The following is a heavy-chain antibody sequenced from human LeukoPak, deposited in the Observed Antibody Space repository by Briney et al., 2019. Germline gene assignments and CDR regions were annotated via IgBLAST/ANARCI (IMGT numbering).Heavy chain of an antibody. D-gene: IGHD3-16*01. CDR1: GFTFSGYS. CDR3: ARVIGSYGDSAY. Sequence: GGSLRLSCAASGFTFSGYSMNWVRQAPGKGLEWLSYISSTSSAIYYADSLKGRFTISRDNAKSSLYLQMDSLRAEDTAVYYCARVIGSYGDSAYWGQGTLVTVSS. CDR2: ISSTSSAI. J-gene: IGHJ4*02. V-gene: IGHV3-48*04.